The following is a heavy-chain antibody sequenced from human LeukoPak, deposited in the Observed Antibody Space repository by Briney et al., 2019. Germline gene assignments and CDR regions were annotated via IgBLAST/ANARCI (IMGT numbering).Heavy chain of an antibody. CDR2: IYSSGST. Sequence: SGTLSLTCTVSGASISAFHWTWFRQPAGKTLEWIGLIYSSGSTLFNPSLKSRVAMSLDLTKNQLSLRLTSLTAADTAMYYCARKDGDYWGQGTLVTVSS. CDR1: GASISAFH. J-gene: IGHJ4*02. CDR3: ARKDGDY. V-gene: IGHV4-4*07.